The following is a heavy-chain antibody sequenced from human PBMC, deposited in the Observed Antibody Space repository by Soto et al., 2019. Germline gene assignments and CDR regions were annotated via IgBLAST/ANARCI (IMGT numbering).Heavy chain of an antibody. D-gene: IGHD6-13*01. J-gene: IGHJ4*02. V-gene: IGHV3-23*01. CDR1: GFTFSSYA. CDR2: ISGSGGST. Sequence: PGGSLRLSCAASGFTFSSYAMSWVRQAPGKGLEWVAAISGSGGSTYYADSVKGRFTISRDNSKNTLYLQMNSLRAEDTAVYYCANLNSLYSSSFRTPFDYWGQGTLVTVSS. CDR3: ANLNSLYSSSFRTPFDY.